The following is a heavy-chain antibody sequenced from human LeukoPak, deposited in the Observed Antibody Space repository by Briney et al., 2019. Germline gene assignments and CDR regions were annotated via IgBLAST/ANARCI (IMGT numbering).Heavy chain of an antibody. V-gene: IGHV3-21*01. Sequence: GGSLRLSCAASGFTFSSYSMNWVRQAPGKGLEWVSSISSSSSYIYYADSVKGRFTISRDNAKNSLYLQMNSLRAEDTAVYCCARDPDGDYYYYYYGMDVWGQGTTVTVSS. CDR1: GFTFSSYS. J-gene: IGHJ6*02. D-gene: IGHD4-17*01. CDR2: ISSSSSYI. CDR3: ARDPDGDYYYYYYGMDV.